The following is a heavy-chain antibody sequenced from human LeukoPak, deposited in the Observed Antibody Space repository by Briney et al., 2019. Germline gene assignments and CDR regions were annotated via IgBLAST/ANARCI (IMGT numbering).Heavy chain of an antibody. CDR1: GYSISNGYY. V-gene: IGHV4-38-2*01. Sequence: PSETLSLTCAVSGYSISNGYYWAWIRQPPGKGLEWIGRIYHSGSTYYKPSLNSRVTISVDTSKNQFSLNVNSVTATDTAVYYCARHGGHSGFDPYDFWGQGTLVTVSS. CDR3: ARHGGHSGFDPYDF. CDR2: IYHSGST. J-gene: IGHJ4*02. D-gene: IGHD5-12*01.